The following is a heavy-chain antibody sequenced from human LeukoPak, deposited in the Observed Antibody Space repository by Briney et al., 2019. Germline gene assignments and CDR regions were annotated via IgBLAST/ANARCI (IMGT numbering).Heavy chain of an antibody. CDR3: ARVRWLGYCRGGSCRPFYYYYMDV. J-gene: IGHJ6*03. CDR1: GGSFSGYY. D-gene: IGHD2-15*01. CDR2: INHSGST. Sequence: SETLSLTCAVYGGSFSGYYWSWIRQPPGKGLEWIGGINHSGSTNYNPSLKSRVTISVDTSKNQFSLKLSSVTAADTAVYYCARVRWLGYCRGGSCRPFYYYYMDVWGKGTMVTVSS. V-gene: IGHV4-34*01.